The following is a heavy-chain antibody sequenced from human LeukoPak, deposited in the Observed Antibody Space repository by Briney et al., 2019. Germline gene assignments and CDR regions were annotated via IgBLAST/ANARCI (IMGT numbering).Heavy chain of an antibody. CDR1: GFTFSSYS. CDR2: IRYDGSNK. J-gene: IGHJ4*02. CDR3: AKGSRDSSGWYRDY. V-gene: IGHV3-30*02. D-gene: IGHD6-19*01. Sequence: PGGSLRLSCAASGFTFSSYSMHWVRQAPGKGLEWVAFIRYDGSNKYYADSVKGRFTISRDNSKNTLYLQMNSLRAEDTAVYYCAKGSRDSSGWYRDYWGQGTLVTVSS.